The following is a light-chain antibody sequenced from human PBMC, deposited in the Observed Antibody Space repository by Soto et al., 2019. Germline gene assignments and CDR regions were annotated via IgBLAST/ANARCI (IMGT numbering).Light chain of an antibody. J-gene: IGKJ4*01. CDR1: QGIRND. V-gene: IGKV1-6*01. CDR3: LQYYNYPLT. Sequence: AIQMTQSPSSLSASVGDRVTITCRASQGIRNDLGWYQQKPGKAPKLLIFATSTLQSGVPSRFSGSGSGTDFTLTISSLQPEDFATYYCLQYYNYPLTFGGGTKVEIK. CDR2: ATS.